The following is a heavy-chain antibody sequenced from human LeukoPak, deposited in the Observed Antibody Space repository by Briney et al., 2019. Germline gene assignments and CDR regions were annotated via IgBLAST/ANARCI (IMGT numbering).Heavy chain of an antibody. CDR3: AIPGYSGSYKY. V-gene: IGHV7-4-1*02. Sequence: ASVKVSCKASGYTFTSYAMNWVRQAPGQGLEWMGWINTNTGNSTYAQGFTGRFVFSLDTSVNTAYLQISSLKAEDTAVYYCAIPGYSGSYKYWGQGTLVTVSS. D-gene: IGHD1-26*01. CDR1: GYTFTSYA. J-gene: IGHJ4*02. CDR2: INTNTGNS.